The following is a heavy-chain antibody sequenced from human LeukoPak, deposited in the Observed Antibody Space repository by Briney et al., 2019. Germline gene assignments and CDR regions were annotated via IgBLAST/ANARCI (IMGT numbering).Heavy chain of an antibody. CDR2: INTDGSDGSST. J-gene: IGHJ2*01. V-gene: IGHV3-74*01. D-gene: IGHD6-19*01. CDR1: GFTFSNYW. CDR3: ARVVAAGKWYFDL. Sequence: PGGSLRLSCAASGFTFSNYWMHWVRQGPGKGLVWVSRINTDGSDGSSTNYADSVKGRFTISRDDAKNTLYLQMNSLRAEDTAVYYCARVVAAGKWYFDLWAVAPWSLSPQ.